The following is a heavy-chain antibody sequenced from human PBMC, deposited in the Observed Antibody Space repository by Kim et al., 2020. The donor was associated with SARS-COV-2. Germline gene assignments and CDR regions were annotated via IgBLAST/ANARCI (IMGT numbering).Heavy chain of an antibody. CDR3: ARDMFWTVTTEGIFDY. CDR1: GFTVSSYA. V-gene: IGHV3-30*04. D-gene: IGHD4-17*01. J-gene: IGHJ4*02. Sequence: GGSLRLSCAASGFTVSSYAMHWVRQAPGKWLEWVAVISYDGSNKDYADSLKGRFTISRDNSKNTLYLQMNSLRAEDTAVYYCARDMFWTVTTEGIFDYWGQGTLVTVSS. CDR2: ISYDGSNK.